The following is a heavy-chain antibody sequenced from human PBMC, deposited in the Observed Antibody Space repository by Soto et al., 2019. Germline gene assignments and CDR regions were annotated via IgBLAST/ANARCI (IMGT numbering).Heavy chain of an antibody. CDR1: GYTFTSYG. Sequence: QVQLVQSGAEVKKPGASVKVSCKASGYTFTSYGISWVRQAPGQGLEWMGWISAYNGNTNYAQQLQGRVTMTTDTCTSTAYMELSSLRSDDTAVYYCARVPYCGGDCYYWMWAFDIWGQGTMVTVSS. D-gene: IGHD2-21*01. J-gene: IGHJ3*02. V-gene: IGHV1-18*01. CDR3: ARVPYCGGDCYYWMWAFDI. CDR2: ISAYNGNT.